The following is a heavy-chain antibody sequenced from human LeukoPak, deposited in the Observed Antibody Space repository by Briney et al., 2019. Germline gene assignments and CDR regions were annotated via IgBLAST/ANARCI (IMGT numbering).Heavy chain of an antibody. V-gene: IGHV4-61*02. J-gene: IGHJ4*02. Sequence: PSETLSLTCTVSGGSISSGSYYWSWIRQTAGKGLEWIGRIYTSGSTNYNPSLKSRVTISVDTSKNQFSLKLSSVTAADTAVYYCARVRDYDILTGTIDYWGQGTLVTVSS. CDR1: GGSISSGSYY. D-gene: IGHD3-9*01. CDR3: ARVRDYDILTGTIDY. CDR2: IYTSGST.